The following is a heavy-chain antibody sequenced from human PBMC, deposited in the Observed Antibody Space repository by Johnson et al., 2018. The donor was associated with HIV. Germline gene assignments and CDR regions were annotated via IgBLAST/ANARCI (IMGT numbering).Heavy chain of an antibody. CDR2: INKDGSAT. D-gene: IGHD2-2*01. V-gene: IGHV3-74*01. Sequence: VLLVESGGGLVQPGGSLRLSCAASGFIFSDSWMHWVRQAPGKGLVWVSRINKDGSATSYADSVKGRFTISRDTSKNTLYLQMNSLRAEDTAVYYCARDGGIGSTREEAFDIWGQGTMVIVSS. CDR1: GFIFSDSW. CDR3: ARDGGIGSTREEAFDI. J-gene: IGHJ3*02.